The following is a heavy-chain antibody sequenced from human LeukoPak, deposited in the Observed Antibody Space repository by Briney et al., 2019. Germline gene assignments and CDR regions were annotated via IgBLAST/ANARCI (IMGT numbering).Heavy chain of an antibody. D-gene: IGHD2-21*02. Sequence: SETLSLTCTVSGYSISSGYYWGWIRQPPGKGLEWIGYIYYSGSTNYNPSLKSRVTISVDTSKSQFSLKLSSVTAADTAVYYCARDRGDCLDYWSQGTLVTVSS. CDR2: IYYSGST. V-gene: IGHV4-38-2*02. J-gene: IGHJ4*02. CDR1: GYSISSGYY. CDR3: ARDRGDCLDY.